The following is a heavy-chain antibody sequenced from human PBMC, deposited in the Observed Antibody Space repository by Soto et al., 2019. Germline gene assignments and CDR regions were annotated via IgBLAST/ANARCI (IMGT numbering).Heavy chain of an antibody. CDR3: ARGPGGPDGPGDY. V-gene: IGHV1-3*01. CDR1: GYTFTSYA. D-gene: IGHD2-15*01. CDR2: INAGNGNT. J-gene: IGHJ4*02. Sequence: QVQLVQSGAEVKKPGASVKVSCKASGYTFTSYAMHWVRQAPGQRLEWMGWINAGNGNTKYSQKFKGRVTIPRDTSASTAYMALSSLRSEDTAVYYCARGPGGPDGPGDYWGQGTLVTVSS.